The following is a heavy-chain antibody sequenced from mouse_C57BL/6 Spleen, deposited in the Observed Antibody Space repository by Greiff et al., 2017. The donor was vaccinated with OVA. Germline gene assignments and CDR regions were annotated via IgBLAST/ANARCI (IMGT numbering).Heavy chain of an antibody. CDR2: FYPGSGSI. V-gene: IGHV1-62-2*01. D-gene: IGHD1-1*01. CDR1: GYTFTEYT. Sequence: QVQLKQSGAELVKPGASVKLSCKASGYTFTEYTIHWVKQRSGQGLEWIGWFYPGSGSIKYNENFKDKATLTADKSSSTVYMELRRLTSEDTAVYFGARHEGGSTTVVATGYFDVWGTGTTVTVSS. J-gene: IGHJ1*03. CDR3: ARHEGGSTTVVATGYFDV.